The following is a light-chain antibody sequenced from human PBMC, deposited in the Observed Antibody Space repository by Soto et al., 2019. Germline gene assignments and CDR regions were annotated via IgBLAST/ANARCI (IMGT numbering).Light chain of an antibody. V-gene: IGLV1-36*01. J-gene: IGLJ2*01. Sequence: QSVLTQPPSVSEAPRQRVTISCSGSSSNIGNNAVNWYQQLPGKAPKLLIYYDDLLPSGVSDRFSGSKSGTSASLAIGGLKCGGGVDFYWAAWEASRNGVVFGGGPKRPFL. CDR3: AAWEASRNGVV. CDR2: YDD. CDR1: SSNIGNNA.